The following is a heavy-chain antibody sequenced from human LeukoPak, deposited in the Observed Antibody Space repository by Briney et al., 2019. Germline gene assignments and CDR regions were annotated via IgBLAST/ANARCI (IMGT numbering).Heavy chain of an antibody. CDR3: ARDLIELGYYYYYYGMDV. Sequence: PPASVKVSCKASGYTFTSYGISWVRQAPGQGLEWMGWISAYNGNTNYAQKLQGRVTMTTDTSTSTAYMELRSLRSDDTAVYYCARDLIELGYYYYYYGMDVWGQGTTVTVSS. V-gene: IGHV1-18*01. CDR2: ISAYNGNT. J-gene: IGHJ6*02. CDR1: GYTFTSYG. D-gene: IGHD2/OR15-2a*01.